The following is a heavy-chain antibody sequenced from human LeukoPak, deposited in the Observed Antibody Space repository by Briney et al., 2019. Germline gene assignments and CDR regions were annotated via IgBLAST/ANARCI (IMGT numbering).Heavy chain of an antibody. Sequence: SETLSLTCEVSGASMNSDYWIWIRQPPGKGLEWIGYIHYSGSTNYNPSLRSRATISVDTSKKQFSLRLSSVTAADTAMYYCARRVPSGFVDSWGQGTLATVSS. CDR1: GASMNSDY. J-gene: IGHJ4*02. V-gene: IGHV4-59*08. D-gene: IGHD5-12*01. CDR3: ARRVPSGFVDS. CDR2: IHYSGST.